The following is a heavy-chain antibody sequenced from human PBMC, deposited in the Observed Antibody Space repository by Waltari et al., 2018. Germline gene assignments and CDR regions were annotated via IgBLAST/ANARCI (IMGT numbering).Heavy chain of an antibody. CDR3: AKDPAPYCSSTSCYTGYFDY. CDR1: GFTFSSSA. Sequence: EVQLLESGGGLVQPGGSLRLPCAASGFTFSSSAMIRSRQAPGRGLEWVSAISGSGGSTSYADSVKGRFTISRDNSKNTLYLQMNSLRAEDTAIYYCAKDPAPYCSSTSCYTGYFDYWGQGTLVTVSS. J-gene: IGHJ4*02. D-gene: IGHD2-2*02. V-gene: IGHV3-23*01. CDR2: ISGSGGST.